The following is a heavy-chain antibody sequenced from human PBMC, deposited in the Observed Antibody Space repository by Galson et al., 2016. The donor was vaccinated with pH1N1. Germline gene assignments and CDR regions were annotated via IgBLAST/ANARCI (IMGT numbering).Heavy chain of an antibody. CDR3: ARDLAFCGGDCPYYFDI. V-gene: IGHV3-7*04. Sequence: SLRLSCAASGFAFSDYWMSWVRQTPGKGLEWVANIHQDGSETYYLDSVKGRFTISRDNAKNSLFLQLNSLRADDTGVYYCARDLAFCGGDCPYYFDIWGQGTLVSVSS. J-gene: IGHJ4*02. D-gene: IGHD2-21*02. CDR2: IHQDGSET. CDR1: GFAFSDYW.